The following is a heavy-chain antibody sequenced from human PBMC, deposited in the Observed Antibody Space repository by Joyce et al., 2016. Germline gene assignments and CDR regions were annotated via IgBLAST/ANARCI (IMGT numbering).Heavy chain of an antibody. Sequence: EVQLVESGGGLVKPGGSLRLSCAASGFTFSSYSMSWVRQAPGKGLEWVSSLSSSSSYIKYTDSVKGRFTISRDNAKNSLYLQMNSLRVEDTVVYYCARSSYTNGIFDYWGQGTLVTVSS. CDR2: LSSSSSYI. J-gene: IGHJ4*02. CDR3: ARSSYTNGIFDY. CDR1: GFTFSSYS. D-gene: IGHD2-8*01. V-gene: IGHV3-21*01.